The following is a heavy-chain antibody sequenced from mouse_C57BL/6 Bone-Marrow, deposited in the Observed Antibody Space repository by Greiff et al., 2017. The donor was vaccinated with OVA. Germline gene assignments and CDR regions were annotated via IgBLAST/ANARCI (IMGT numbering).Heavy chain of an antibody. CDR1: GFTFSSYA. CDR2: ISDGGSYT. J-gene: IGHJ4*01. D-gene: IGHD4-1*01. Sequence: EVKVVESGGGLVKPGGSLKLSCAASGFTFSSYAMSWVRQTPEKRLEWVATISDGGSYTYYPDNVKGRFTISRDNAKNNLYLQMSHLKSEDTAMYYCARGLGRVYYAMDYWGQGTSVTVSS. CDR3: ARGLGRVYYAMDY. V-gene: IGHV5-4*03.